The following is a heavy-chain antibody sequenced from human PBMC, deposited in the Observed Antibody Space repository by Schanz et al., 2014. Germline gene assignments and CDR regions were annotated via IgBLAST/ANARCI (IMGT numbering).Heavy chain of an antibody. CDR3: ARDGGRDGYNLAFDV. J-gene: IGHJ3*01. CDR2: IWFDGNNK. D-gene: IGHD5-12*01. CDR1: GFTFSGYW. Sequence: LVVESGGGLVHPGGSLRLSCAASGFTFSGYWMSWVRQAPGKGLEWVAVIWFDGNNKFYADSVKGRFTISRDNSKNTLFLQMNSLRAEDTAVYFCARDGGRDGYNLAFDVWGQGTLVTVSS. V-gene: IGHV3-33*08.